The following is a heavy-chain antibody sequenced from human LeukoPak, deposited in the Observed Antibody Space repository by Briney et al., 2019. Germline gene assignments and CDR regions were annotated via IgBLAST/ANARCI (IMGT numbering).Heavy chain of an antibody. D-gene: IGHD2-2*01. Sequence: SETLSLTCTVSGGSISSGGYYWSWIRQHPGKGLEWIGYIYYSGSTNYNPSLKSRVTISVDTSKNQFSLKLSSVTAADTAVYYCARPKYAYYFDYWGQGTLVTVSS. J-gene: IGHJ4*02. CDR3: ARPKYAYYFDY. V-gene: IGHV4-31*03. CDR2: IYYSGST. CDR1: GGSISSGGYY.